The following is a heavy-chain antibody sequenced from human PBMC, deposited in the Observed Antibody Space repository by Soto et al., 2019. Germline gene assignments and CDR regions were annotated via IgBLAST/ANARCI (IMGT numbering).Heavy chain of an antibody. D-gene: IGHD3-10*01. Sequence: GGSLRLSCAASGVIFSAYWRAWVRQAPGKGLEWVANIKPDGSEKYNAAFVKGRFTFSRTNAHNSVSQQMASPRAETTGYYYCARDPVRGDDFNFDYWGQGIQVTVSS. CDR1: GVIFSAYW. CDR2: IKPDGSEK. V-gene: IGHV3-7*01. J-gene: IGHJ4*02. CDR3: ARDPVRGDDFNFDY.